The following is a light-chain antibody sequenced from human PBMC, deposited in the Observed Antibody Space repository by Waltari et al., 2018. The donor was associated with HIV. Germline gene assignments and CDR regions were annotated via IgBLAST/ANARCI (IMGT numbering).Light chain of an antibody. J-gene: IGLJ2*01. Sequence: SYVLTQPPSVSVAPGQTARITCGGNNIAAIKSVHWYRKSPGQAPVLVVYDDRDRPSGIPDRFSGSSSGDTATLTISRAEAGDDADYYCQVYSDRGDPVIFGGGTKLTVL. CDR2: DDR. CDR1: NIAAIKS. CDR3: QVYSDRGDPVI. V-gene: IGLV3-21*02.